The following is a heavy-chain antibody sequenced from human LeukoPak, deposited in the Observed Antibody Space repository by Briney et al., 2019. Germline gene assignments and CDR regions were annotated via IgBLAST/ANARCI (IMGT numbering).Heavy chain of an antibody. CDR3: ARNYDFWSGYYVLPDY. Sequence: PGGSLRLSCAASGFTFSSYSMNWVHQAPGKGLEWVSYISSSSSTIYYADSVKGRFTISRDNAKNSLYLQMNSLRAEDTAVYYCARNYDFWSGYYVLPDYWGQGTLVTVSS. J-gene: IGHJ4*02. V-gene: IGHV3-48*01. D-gene: IGHD3-3*01. CDR1: GFTFSSYS. CDR2: ISSSSSTI.